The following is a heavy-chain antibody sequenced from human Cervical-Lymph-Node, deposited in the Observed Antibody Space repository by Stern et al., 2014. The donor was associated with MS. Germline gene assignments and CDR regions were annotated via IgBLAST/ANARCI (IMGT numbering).Heavy chain of an antibody. Sequence: VQLVQSGAEVKKPGASVKVSCKTSGYTFTSDDINWVRQASGQGLEWMGWMKPDSGDTGYAQKFQGRLTITRDTSIATAYMELTTLRSEDTAVYDCTKAWDSWGQGTLVTVSS. CDR3: TKAWDS. V-gene: IGHV1-8*01. CDR2: MKPDSGDT. J-gene: IGHJ4*02. CDR1: GYTFTSDD.